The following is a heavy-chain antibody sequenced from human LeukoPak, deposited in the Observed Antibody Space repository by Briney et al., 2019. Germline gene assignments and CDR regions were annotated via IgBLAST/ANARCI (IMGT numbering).Heavy chain of an antibody. CDR3: ARGPSYSSGWYGMTNWFDP. D-gene: IGHD6-19*01. Sequence: PSETLSLTCTVSGGSISSYYWSWIRQPAGKGLEWIGRIYTSGSANYNPSLKSRVTMSVDTSMNQFSLKLNSVTAADTAVYYCARGPSYSSGWYGMTNWFDPWGQGTLVTVSS. CDR1: GGSISSYY. CDR2: IYTSGSA. V-gene: IGHV4-4*07. J-gene: IGHJ5*02.